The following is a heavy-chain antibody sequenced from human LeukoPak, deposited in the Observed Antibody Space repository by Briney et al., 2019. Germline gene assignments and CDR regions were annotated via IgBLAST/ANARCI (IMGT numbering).Heavy chain of an antibody. D-gene: IGHD3-16*01. CDR1: GFDFIDHG. CDR3: ARKRGDLFDY. J-gene: IGHJ4*02. V-gene: IGHV3-30*03. Sequence: GGSLRLSCEASGFDFIDHGVHWVRQAPGRGLEWVAVISDDGTLKFYGDSARGRFTISRDNSVNMVYLQLTSLRPDDTGVYYCARKRGDLFDYWGQGTLVTVSS. CDR2: ISDDGTLK.